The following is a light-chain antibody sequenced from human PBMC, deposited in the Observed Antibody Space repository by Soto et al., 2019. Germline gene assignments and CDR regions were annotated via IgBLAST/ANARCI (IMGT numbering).Light chain of an antibody. V-gene: IGKV1-39*01. CDR1: ETISNY. CDR3: QQSYSAPTT. J-gene: IGKJ4*01. Sequence: DIQMTQSPSSLSASVGGRVTITCRASETISNYLNWYQQKSGQAPKLLIYAAASLQSGVPSRFSGSGSGTDFTLTITTLQPEDFATYYCQQSYSAPTTFGGGTKVDIK. CDR2: AAA.